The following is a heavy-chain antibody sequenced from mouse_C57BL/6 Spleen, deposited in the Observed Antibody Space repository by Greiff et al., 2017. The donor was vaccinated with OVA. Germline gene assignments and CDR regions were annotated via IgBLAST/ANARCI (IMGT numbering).Heavy chain of an antibody. J-gene: IGHJ1*03. CDR3: ARGYYGSSYGYFDV. V-gene: IGHV1-54*01. CDR1: GFAFTNYL. D-gene: IGHD1-1*01. CDR2: INPGSGGT. Sequence: QVQLQQSGAELVRPGTSVKVSCKASGFAFTNYLIEWVKQRPGKGLEWIGVINPGSGGTNYNEKFKGQATLTADKSYSTAYMQLSSLTSEDSAVYFCARGYYGSSYGYFDVWGTGTTVTVSS.